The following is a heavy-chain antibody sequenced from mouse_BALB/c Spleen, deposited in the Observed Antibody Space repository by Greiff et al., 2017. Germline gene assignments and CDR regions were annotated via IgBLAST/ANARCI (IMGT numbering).Heavy chain of an antibody. CDR2: ISYSGST. J-gene: IGHJ3*01. V-gene: IGHV3-2*02. CDR3: ASDELGRFAY. Sequence: DVKLQESGPGLVKPSQSLSLTCTVTGYSITSDYAWNWIRQFPGNKLEWMGYISYSGSTSYNPSLKSRISITRDTSKNQFFVQLNSVTTEDTATYYCASDELGRFAYWGQGTLVTVSA. D-gene: IGHD4-1*01. CDR1: GYSITSDYA.